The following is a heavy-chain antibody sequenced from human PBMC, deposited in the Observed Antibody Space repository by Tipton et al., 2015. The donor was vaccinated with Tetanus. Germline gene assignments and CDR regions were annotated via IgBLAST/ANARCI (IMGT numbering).Heavy chain of an antibody. J-gene: IGHJ6*02. CDR1: GGSLSGYH. CDR2: IYHSESA. D-gene: IGHD3-10*01. Sequence: TLSLTCTVSGGSLSGYHWNWIRQSPGKGLEWIGNIYHSESANYNPSLKSRVTTSVDTSKNQITLTLKSVTAADTALYYCAGDGEKIMTSDRRQRRATNYYYHYGLDVWGQGTTVTVSS. V-gene: IGHV4-59*01. CDR3: AGDGEKIMTSDRRQRRATNYYYHYGLDV.